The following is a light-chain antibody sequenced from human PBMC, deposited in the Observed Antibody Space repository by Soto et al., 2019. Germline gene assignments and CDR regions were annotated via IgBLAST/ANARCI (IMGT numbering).Light chain of an antibody. V-gene: IGLV2-8*01. J-gene: IGLJ1*01. CDR2: EVT. Sequence: QSARTQPPSASSSPGQSLTISCTGTSSDVGFYNFVSWYQQRPGKAPKLVIYEVTKRPSGVPDRFSGSKSGSTASLTVSGLQADDEADYYCASYAGTKLFVFGSGTKVTVL. CDR1: SSDVGFYNF. CDR3: ASYAGTKLFV.